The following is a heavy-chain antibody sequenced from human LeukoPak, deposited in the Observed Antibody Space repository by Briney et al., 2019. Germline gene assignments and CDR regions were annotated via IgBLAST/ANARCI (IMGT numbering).Heavy chain of an antibody. V-gene: IGHV3-74*01. CDR1: GFTFSNYA. J-gene: IGHJ5*02. D-gene: IGHD1-26*01. CDR2: IEGAGSPT. Sequence: PGGSLRLSCTASGFTFSNYAMSWVRQAPGMGLVWVSRIEGAGSPTTYADSVKGRFTISRDNAKNTLYLQMNSLRVEDTAVYYCAREWVNEGAGIDRWGQGTLVTVSS. CDR3: AREWVNEGAGIDR.